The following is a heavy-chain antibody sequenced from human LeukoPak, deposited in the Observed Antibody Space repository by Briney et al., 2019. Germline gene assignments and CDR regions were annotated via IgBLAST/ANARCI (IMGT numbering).Heavy chain of an antibody. CDR1: GYRFTSYW. V-gene: IGHV5-51*01. J-gene: IGHJ4*02. CDR3: ARLSKRDGYNLGFDY. Sequence: GESLKISCKGSGYRFTSYWIGWVRQMPGKGLEWMGIIYPGDSDTRYSPSFQGQVTISADKSISTAYLQWSSLKASDTAMYHCARLSKRDGYNLGFDYWGQGTLVTVSS. D-gene: IGHD5-24*01. CDR2: IYPGDSDT.